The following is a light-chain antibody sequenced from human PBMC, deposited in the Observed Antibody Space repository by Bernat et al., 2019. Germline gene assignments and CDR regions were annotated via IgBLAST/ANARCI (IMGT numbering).Light chain of an antibody. Sequence: EIVLTQSPATLSLSPGERATLSCRASQSVSSYLAWYQQQPGQAPRLLIYGASTRATGIPARFSGSGSGTEFTLTISSLQSEDFAVYFCQQYNNWHTWTFGQGTKVEIK. CDR3: QQYNNWHTWT. CDR2: GAS. CDR1: QSVSSY. V-gene: IGKV3-15*01. J-gene: IGKJ1*01.